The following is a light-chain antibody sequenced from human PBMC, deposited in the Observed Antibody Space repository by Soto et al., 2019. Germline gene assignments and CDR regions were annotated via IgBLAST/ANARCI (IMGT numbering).Light chain of an antibody. V-gene: IGKV3-15*01. CDR1: QGVSRK. Sequence: DIVMTQSPATLSVAPGERVTFSCRASQGVSRKLAWYQHKPGQAPRLLISGASTGATGIPARFSGSGSGTEFTLTTSSLQSEDCAVYYCHQYLDSPNTFGQGTNLEIK. J-gene: IGKJ2*01. CDR2: GAS. CDR3: HQYLDSPNT.